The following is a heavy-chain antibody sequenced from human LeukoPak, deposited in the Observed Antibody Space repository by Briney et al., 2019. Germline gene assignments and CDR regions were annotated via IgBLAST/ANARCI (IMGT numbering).Heavy chain of an antibody. CDR1: GYTLTELS. CDR2: FDPEDGET. CDR3: ATSAYDSSGYDY. V-gene: IGHV1-24*01. J-gene: IGHJ4*02. Sequence: ASVKVSCKVSGYTLTELSMHWVRQAPGKGLEWMGGFDPEDGETIYAQKFQGRVTMTEDTSTDTAYMELSSLRSEDTAVYYCATSAYDSSGYDYWGQGTLVTVSS. D-gene: IGHD3-22*01.